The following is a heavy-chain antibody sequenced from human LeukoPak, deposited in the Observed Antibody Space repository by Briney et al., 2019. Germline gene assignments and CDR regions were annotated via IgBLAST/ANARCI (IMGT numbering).Heavy chain of an antibody. CDR2: IYINGST. CDR3: ARDQNPTGRDYFALDI. J-gene: IGHJ3*02. V-gene: IGHV4-4*07. CDR1: GGSIRSYY. Sequence: SETLSLTCSVSGGSIRSYYWSWIRQSAGKGLEWIGRIYINGSTNSNPSLKSRVTMSADKSTNHLALKLTSVTAADTAVYYCARDQNPTGRDYFALDIWGQGTRVTVSS. D-gene: IGHD4-17*01.